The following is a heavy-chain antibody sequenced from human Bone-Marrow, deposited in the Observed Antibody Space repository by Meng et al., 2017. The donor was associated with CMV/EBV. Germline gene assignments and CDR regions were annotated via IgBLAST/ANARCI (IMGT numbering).Heavy chain of an antibody. V-gene: IGHV1-2*02. D-gene: IGHD4-17*01. CDR3: ARDLDYGDYASDY. CDR1: GSTFTGYY. Sequence: QGQLVRPGPRVKKPGTSLKSSCKAPGSTFTGYYMHWVIQAPGQGLEWMGWINPNSGGTNYAQKFQGRVTMTRDTSISTAYMELSRLRSDDTAVYYCARDLDYGDYASDYWGQGTLVTVSS. J-gene: IGHJ4*02. CDR2: INPNSGGT.